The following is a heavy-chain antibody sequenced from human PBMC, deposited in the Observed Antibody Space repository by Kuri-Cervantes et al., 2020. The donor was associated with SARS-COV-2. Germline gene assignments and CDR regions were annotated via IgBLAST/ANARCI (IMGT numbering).Heavy chain of an antibody. J-gene: IGHJ4*02. CDR2: INHSGST. Sequence: SETLSLSCAVYGGSFSSYYWSWIRQPPGKGLEWIGYINHSGSTNYNPSLKSRVTISVDTSKNQFSLKLSSVTAADTAVYYCARGGSSWYVNQYYFDYWGKGTTVTVSS. CDR1: GGSFSSYY. V-gene: IGHV4-34*01. D-gene: IGHD6-13*01. CDR3: ARGGSSWYVNQYYFDY.